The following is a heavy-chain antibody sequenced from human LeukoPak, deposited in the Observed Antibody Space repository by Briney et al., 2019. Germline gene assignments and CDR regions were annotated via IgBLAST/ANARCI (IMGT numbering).Heavy chain of an antibody. CDR2: IYYSGST. Sequence: SETLSLTCTVSGGSISSSSYYWGWIRQPPGKGLEWIGTIYYSGSTYYNPSLKSRVTISVDTSKNQFSLKLSSVTAADTAVYYCAREISGWTKNFDNWGQGTLVTVSS. J-gene: IGHJ4*02. CDR1: GGSISSSSYY. CDR3: AREISGWTKNFDN. V-gene: IGHV4-39*07. D-gene: IGHD6-19*01.